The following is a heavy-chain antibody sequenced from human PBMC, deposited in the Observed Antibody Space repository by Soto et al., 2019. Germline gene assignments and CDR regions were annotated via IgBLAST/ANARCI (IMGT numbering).Heavy chain of an antibody. Sequence: GGSLRLSCAASGFTFSSYGMHWVRQAPGKGLEWVAVIWYDGSNKYDADSVKGRFTISRDNSKNTLYLQMNSLRAEDTAVYYCASDQRSSIAVAGIYYWGEGPLVTVSS. V-gene: IGHV3-33*01. D-gene: IGHD6-19*01. J-gene: IGHJ4*02. CDR2: IWYDGSNK. CDR1: GFTFSSYG. CDR3: ASDQRSSIAVAGIYY.